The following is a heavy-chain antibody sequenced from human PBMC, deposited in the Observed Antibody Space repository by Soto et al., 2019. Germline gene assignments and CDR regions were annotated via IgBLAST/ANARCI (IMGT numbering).Heavy chain of an antibody. D-gene: IGHD2-2*01. Sequence: PSETLSLTCTVSGGSVSSGSYYRSWIRQPPGKGLEWIGYIYYSGSTNYNPSLKSRVTISVDTSKNQFSLKLSSVTAADTAVYYCAREGKYCSSTSCYASPWFDPWGQGNLVTVSS. V-gene: IGHV4-61*01. CDR1: GGSVSSGSYY. CDR3: AREGKYCSSTSCYASPWFDP. J-gene: IGHJ5*02. CDR2: IYYSGST.